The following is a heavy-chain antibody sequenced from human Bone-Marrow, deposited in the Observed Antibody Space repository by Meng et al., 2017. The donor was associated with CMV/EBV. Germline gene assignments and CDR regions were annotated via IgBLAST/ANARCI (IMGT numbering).Heavy chain of an antibody. CDR3: ARGSGIAARRLPFQQYDFDN. V-gene: IGHV4-34*01. CDR2: INHSGST. CDR1: SGSFSGYY. D-gene: IGHD6-6*01. Sequence: GSLRLSCAVYSGSFSGYYWSWFRQPPGKGLEWIGEINHSGSTNYNTCLKSRVTIPVDTSKNQSSLKLSSVTAADTAVYYCARGSGIAARRLPFQQYDFDNWGQGTLVTVSS. J-gene: IGHJ4*02.